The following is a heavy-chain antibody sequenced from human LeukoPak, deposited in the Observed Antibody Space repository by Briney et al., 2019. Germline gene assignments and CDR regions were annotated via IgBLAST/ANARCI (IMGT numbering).Heavy chain of an antibody. CDR1: GFTFSNAW. CDR3: TAELWSGYYMDDY. V-gene: IGHV3-15*07. J-gene: IGHJ4*02. D-gene: IGHD3-3*01. CDR2: IKSKTDGGTT. Sequence: PGGSLRLSCAASGFTFSNAWMNWVRQAPGKGLEWVGRIKSKTDGGTTDYAAPVKGRFTTSRDDSKNTLYLQMNSLKTEDTAVYYCTAELWSGYYMDDYWGQGTLVTVSS.